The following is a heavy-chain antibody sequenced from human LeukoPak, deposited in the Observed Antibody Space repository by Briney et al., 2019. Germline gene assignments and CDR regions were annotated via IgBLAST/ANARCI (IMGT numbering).Heavy chain of an antibody. CDR3: ARRNPAAVGHEVDS. D-gene: IGHD6-13*01. J-gene: IGHJ4*02. CDR1: GGSVSSGSYY. Sequence: SETLSLTCTVSGGSVSSGSYYWSWIRQPPGKGLEWIGYIYYSGSTNYNPSLKSRVTISVDTSRNQFSLKLSSVTAADTAVYYCARRNPAAVGHEVDSWGQGILVSVSS. V-gene: IGHV4-61*01. CDR2: IYYSGST.